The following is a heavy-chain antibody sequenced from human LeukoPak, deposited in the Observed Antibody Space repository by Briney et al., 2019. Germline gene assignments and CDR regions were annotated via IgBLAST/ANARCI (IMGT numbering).Heavy chain of an antibody. V-gene: IGHV3-23*03. CDR3: ARGCSDKKCYIHY. Sequence: GGSLRLSCAASGFTFSSYAMSWVRQAPGKGLEWVSVIYSGGEVYYADSVKGRFTISRDSSKNTLYLQMNSLRVEDTAVYFCARGCSDKKCYIHYWGQGTLVTVSS. J-gene: IGHJ4*02. CDR1: GFTFSSYA. D-gene: IGHD2-15*01. CDR2: IYSGGEV.